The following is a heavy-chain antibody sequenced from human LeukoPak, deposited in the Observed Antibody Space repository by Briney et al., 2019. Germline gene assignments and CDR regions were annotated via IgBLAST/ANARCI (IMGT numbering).Heavy chain of an antibody. J-gene: IGHJ4*02. CDR2: ISYDGSNK. CDR1: GFTFSSYG. V-gene: IGHV3-30*18. D-gene: IGHD3-22*01. Sequence: GGSLRLSCAASGFTFSSYGMHWVRQAPGKGLEWMAVISYDGSNKNYADSVKGRFTISRDNSKNTLYLQMNSLRAEDTAVYYCAKDARNYDSSGYYNDPGYFDYWGQGSLVTVSS. CDR3: AKDARNYDSSGYYNDPGYFDY.